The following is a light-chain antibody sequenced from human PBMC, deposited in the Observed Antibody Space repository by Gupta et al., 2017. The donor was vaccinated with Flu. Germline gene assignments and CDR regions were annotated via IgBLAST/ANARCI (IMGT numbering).Light chain of an antibody. V-gene: IGLV2-23*02. CDR3: CSYAGSDAVCV. CDR2: QNI. CDR1: DIGTYNL. J-gene: IGLJ1*01. Sequence: DIGTYNLVSWHQQHPGEAPRLIIFQNIKRPSGVSYRFSGSKSASAASLTIAGLQREDEADYYGCSYAGSDAVCVFGAGTRVTVL.